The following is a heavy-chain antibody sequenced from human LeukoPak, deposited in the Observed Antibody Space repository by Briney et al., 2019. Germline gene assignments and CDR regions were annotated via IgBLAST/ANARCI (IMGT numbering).Heavy chain of an antibody. CDR1: GFTFSSYW. Sequence: PGGSLRLSCAASGFTFSSYWMSWVRQAPGKGLEWVANIKQDGSEKYYVDSVKGRFTISRDNAKNTLYLQMNSLRVEDTAVYYCARVFPYTVTTLGYWGRGTLVTVSS. D-gene: IGHD4-17*01. CDR2: IKQDGSEK. CDR3: ARVFPYTVTTLGY. J-gene: IGHJ4*02. V-gene: IGHV3-7*01.